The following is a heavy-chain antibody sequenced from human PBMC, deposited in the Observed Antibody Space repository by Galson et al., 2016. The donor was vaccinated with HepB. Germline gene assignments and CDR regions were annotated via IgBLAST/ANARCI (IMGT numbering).Heavy chain of an antibody. J-gene: IGHJ5*02. Sequence: SVKVSCKASGYTFNSYAMHWVRQAPGQRLEWMGSINAGNGDTKFSQKFQGRVAITRDTSATIVDMELNSLKSEDTAVYYCARGGVMVVAADESWFDPWGQGTLVTVSS. CDR1: GYTFNSYA. D-gene: IGHD2-15*01. CDR2: INAGNGDT. V-gene: IGHV1-3*01. CDR3: ARGGVMVVAADESWFDP.